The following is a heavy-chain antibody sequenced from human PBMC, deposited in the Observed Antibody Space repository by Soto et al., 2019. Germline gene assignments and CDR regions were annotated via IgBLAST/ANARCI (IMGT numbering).Heavy chain of an antibody. Sequence: VGSLRLSCAASGFTFSSYSMNWVRQAPGKGLEWVSSISSSSSYIYYADSVKGRFTISRDNAKNSLYLQMNSLRAEDTAVYYCARDEAGNYYYYYGMDVWGQGTTVTVSS. CDR1: GFTFSSYS. J-gene: IGHJ6*02. CDR2: ISSSSSYI. V-gene: IGHV3-21*01. CDR3: ARDEAGNYYYYYGMDV.